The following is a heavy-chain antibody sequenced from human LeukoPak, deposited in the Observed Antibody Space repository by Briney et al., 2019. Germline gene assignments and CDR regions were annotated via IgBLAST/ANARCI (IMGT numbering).Heavy chain of an antibody. J-gene: IGHJ6*02. Sequence: MSGGSLRLSCAASGFTFSSYSMNWVRQAPGKGLEWVSSISSSSSYIYYADSVKGRFTISRDNSQNTLYLQMNSLRLEDTAVYYCGRVMGGYDSYFYGMDVWGQGTTVTVSS. D-gene: IGHD5-12*01. V-gene: IGHV3-21*01. CDR3: GRVMGGYDSYFYGMDV. CDR1: GFTFSSYS. CDR2: ISSSSSYI.